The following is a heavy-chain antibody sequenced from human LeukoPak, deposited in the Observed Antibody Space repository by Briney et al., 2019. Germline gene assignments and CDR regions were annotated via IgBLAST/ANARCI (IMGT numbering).Heavy chain of an antibody. J-gene: IGHJ4*02. D-gene: IGHD3-22*01. CDR3: AAAPLDDSSGYYQTAPFDY. CDR1: GFTFTSSA. V-gene: IGHV1-58*02. Sequence: ASVNVSCKASGFTFTSSAMQWVRQARGQRLEWIGWIVVGSGNTNYAQKFQERVTITRDMSTSTAYMELSSLRSEDTAVYYCAAAPLDDSSGYYQTAPFDYWGQGTLVTVSS. CDR2: IVVGSGNT.